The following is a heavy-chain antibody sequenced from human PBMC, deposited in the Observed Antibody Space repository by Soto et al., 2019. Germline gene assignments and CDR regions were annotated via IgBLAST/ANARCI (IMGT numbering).Heavy chain of an antibody. Sequence: GGSLRLSCAASGFTFSSYAMHWVRQAPGKGLEYVSAISSNGGSTYYANSVKGRFTISRDNSKNTLYLQMGSLRAEDMAVYYCARTKYYDFWSGLGIFDYWGQGTLVTVSS. V-gene: IGHV3-64*01. D-gene: IGHD3-3*01. CDR2: ISSNGGST. CDR3: ARTKYYDFWSGLGIFDY. J-gene: IGHJ4*02. CDR1: GFTFSSYA.